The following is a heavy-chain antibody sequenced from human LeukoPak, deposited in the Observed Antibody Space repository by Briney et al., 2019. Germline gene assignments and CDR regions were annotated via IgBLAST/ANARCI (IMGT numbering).Heavy chain of an antibody. CDR2: INYTGRT. CDR1: GGSFTEYH. V-gene: IGHV4-34*01. Sequence: PSETLSLTCAVYGGSFTEYHWSWIRQPPGKSLEWIGEINYTGRTHYNPSLTSRVTISIDMSERQFSLRLTSVTAADTAVYYCARDKYSYDGSGYHRHFDYWGQGTLVTVSS. J-gene: IGHJ4*02. D-gene: IGHD3-22*01. CDR3: ARDKYSYDGSGYHRHFDY.